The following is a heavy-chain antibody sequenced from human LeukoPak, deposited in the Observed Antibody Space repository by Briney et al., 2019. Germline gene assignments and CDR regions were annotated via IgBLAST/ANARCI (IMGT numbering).Heavy chain of an antibody. Sequence: GGSLRLSCAGSGFIFNNYAMHWVRQPPGKGLEWVSSISSSSSYMYYADSVKGRFTISRDNAKNTLYLQMNSLRAEDTAVYYCARGDVSGFDPWGQGTLVTVSS. V-gene: IGHV3-21*01. CDR3: ARGDVSGFDP. CDR2: ISSSSSYM. CDR1: GFIFNNYA. D-gene: IGHD2-8*01. J-gene: IGHJ5*02.